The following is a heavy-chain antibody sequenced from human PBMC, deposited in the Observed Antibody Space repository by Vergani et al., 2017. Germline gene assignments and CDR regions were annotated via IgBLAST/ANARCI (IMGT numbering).Heavy chain of an antibody. CDR1: GGTFSSYA. CDR3: ERDPRDYSNYYNWFDP. Sequence: QVQLVQSGAEVKKPGSSVKVSCKASGGTFSSYAISWVRQAPGQGLEWMGGVIPIFGTANYAQKFQGRVTITADESTSTAYMELSSLRAEDTAVYYCERDPRDYSNYYNWFDPWGQGTLVTVSS. J-gene: IGHJ5*02. V-gene: IGHV1-69*01. D-gene: IGHD4-11*01. CDR2: VIPIFGTA.